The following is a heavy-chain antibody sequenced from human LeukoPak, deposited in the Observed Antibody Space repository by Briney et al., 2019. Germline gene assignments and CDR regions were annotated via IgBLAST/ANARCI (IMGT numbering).Heavy chain of an antibody. CDR1: GFVFNNAW. J-gene: IGHJ4*02. CDR3: ATYSNSWF. D-gene: IGHD2-8*02. Sequence: PGGSLRLSCAASGFVFNNAWMSWVRQAPGKGLEWVGRIKSYGDGGTTDYSAPVKGRFTISRHDSQNTLYLQMNSLTTDDTGIYYCATYSNSWFWGQGTLVTVSS. V-gene: IGHV3-15*01. CDR2: IKSYGDGGTT.